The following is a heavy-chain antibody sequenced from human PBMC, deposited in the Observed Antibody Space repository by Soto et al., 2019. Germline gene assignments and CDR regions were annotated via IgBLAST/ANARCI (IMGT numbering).Heavy chain of an antibody. Sequence: SVKVSCKASGGTFSSYAISWVRQAPGQGLEWMGGIIPIFGTANYAQKFQGRVTITADKSTSTAYMELSSLRSEDTAVYYCARDNYDSSGYFDYWGQGTLVTVSS. CDR1: GGTFSSYA. V-gene: IGHV1-69*06. J-gene: IGHJ4*02. CDR2: IIPIFGTA. D-gene: IGHD3-22*01. CDR3: ARDNYDSSGYFDY.